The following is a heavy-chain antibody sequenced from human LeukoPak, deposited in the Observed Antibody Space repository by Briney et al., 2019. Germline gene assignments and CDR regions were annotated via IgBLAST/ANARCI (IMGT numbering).Heavy chain of an antibody. CDR1: GYTFTSYG. D-gene: IGHD5-24*01. J-gene: IGHJ4*02. Sequence: ASVKVSCKASGYTFTSYGISWVRQAPGQGLEWMGWIGAYNGNTNYAQKLQGRVTMTTATSTSAAYMELRSLRSDDTAVYYCARDPSVEMATPGYDYWGQGTLVTVSS. V-gene: IGHV1-18*01. CDR2: IGAYNGNT. CDR3: ARDPSVEMATPGYDY.